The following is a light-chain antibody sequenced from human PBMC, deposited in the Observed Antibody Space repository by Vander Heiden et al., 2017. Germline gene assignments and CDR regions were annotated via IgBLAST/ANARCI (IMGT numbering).Light chain of an antibody. V-gene: IGKV3-11*01. J-gene: IGKJ5*01. Sequence: IVLFRQLATLSLSPGEIATLSCRASQSVSSYLAWYQQKPGQAPRLLIYDASNRATGIPARFSGSGSGTDFTLTISSLEPEDFAVYYCQQRSNWPITFGQGTRLEIK. CDR1: QSVSSY. CDR2: DAS. CDR3: QQRSNWPIT.